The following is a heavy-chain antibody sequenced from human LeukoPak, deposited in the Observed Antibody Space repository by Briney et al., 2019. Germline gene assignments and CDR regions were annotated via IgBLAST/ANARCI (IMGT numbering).Heavy chain of an antibody. CDR1: GFTFRDYA. J-gene: IGHJ4*02. V-gene: IGHV3-23*01. D-gene: IGHD5-12*01. CDR2: ILNSGDTT. CDR3: TKDGLRGYDYDY. Sequence: GGSLRLSCAASGFTFRDYAMSWVRQAPGKGLEGVSNILNSGDTTQYADPVKGRFTVSRDNSKYTLYLQMDNLRGDDTAVYYCTKDGLRGYDYDYWGQGTLVTVSS.